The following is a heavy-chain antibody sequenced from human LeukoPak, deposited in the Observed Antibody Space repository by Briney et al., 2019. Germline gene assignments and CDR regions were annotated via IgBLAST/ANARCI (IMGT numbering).Heavy chain of an antibody. CDR2: IWYDGSNK. V-gene: IGHV3-33*01. Sequence: PGGSLRLSCAASGFTFSSYGMHWVRQAPGKGLEWVAVIWYDGSNKCYADSVKGRFTISRDNSKNTLYLQMNSLRAEDTAVYYCARTPNYYGSGLPHYWGQGTLVTVSS. D-gene: IGHD3-10*01. CDR1: GFTFSSYG. CDR3: ARTPNYYGSGLPHY. J-gene: IGHJ4*02.